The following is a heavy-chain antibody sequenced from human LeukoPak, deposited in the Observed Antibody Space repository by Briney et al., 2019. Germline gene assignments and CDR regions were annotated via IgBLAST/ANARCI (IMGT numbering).Heavy chain of an antibody. J-gene: IGHJ2*01. V-gene: IGHV4-30-4*01. CDR3: ATSLSSHHPPNWYFDL. Sequence: SQTLSLTCTVSGGSISSGDYYWSWIRQPPGKGLEWIGYIYYSGSTYYNPSLKSRVTISVDTSKNQFSLKLGSVTAADTAVYYCATSLSSHHPPNWYFDLWGRGTLVTVSS. CDR1: GGSISSGDYY. CDR2: IYYSGST. D-gene: IGHD2-15*01.